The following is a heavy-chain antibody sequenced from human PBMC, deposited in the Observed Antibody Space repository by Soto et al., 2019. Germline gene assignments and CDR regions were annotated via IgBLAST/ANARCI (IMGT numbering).Heavy chain of an antibody. CDR3: ARDPDSRGYSYFDS. Sequence: SETLSLTCTVSSGSISNFHWSWIRQPPGKGLEWIGYIYYNGSTKYNPSLKSRVTISVDTSKNQFTLKLNSVTAADTAVYYCARDPDSRGYSYFDSWGQGTLVTV. CDR2: IYYNGST. CDR1: SGSISNFH. J-gene: IGHJ4*02. D-gene: IGHD3-22*01. V-gene: IGHV4-59*01.